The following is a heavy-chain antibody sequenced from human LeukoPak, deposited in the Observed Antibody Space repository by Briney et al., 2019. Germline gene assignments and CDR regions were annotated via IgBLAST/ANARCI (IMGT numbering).Heavy chain of an antibody. CDR3: AREREGYCSGGSCYSGLGY. CDR1: GGTFSSYA. J-gene: IGHJ4*02. Sequence: SSVKVSCKASGGTFSSYAISWVRQAPGQGLEWMGRIIPILGIANYAQKFQGRVTITADKSTSTAYMELSSLRSEDTAVYYCAREREGYCSGGSCYSGLGYWGQGTLVTVSS. V-gene: IGHV1-69*04. CDR2: IIPILGIA. D-gene: IGHD2-15*01.